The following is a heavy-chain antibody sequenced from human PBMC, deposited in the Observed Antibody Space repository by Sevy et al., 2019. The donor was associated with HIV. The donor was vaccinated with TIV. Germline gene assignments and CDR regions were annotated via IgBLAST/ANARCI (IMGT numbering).Heavy chain of an antibody. D-gene: IGHD6-13*01. CDR3: AKEYGGWYTSTWYFFDY. V-gene: IGHV3-9*01. CDR2: INWNSGSI. CDR1: GFNLDDYV. J-gene: IGHJ4*02. Sequence: GGSLRLSCAASGFNLDDYVMHWVRQAPGKGLEWVSGINWNSGSIAYADSVKGRFSISRDNAKNSLYLQLNSLRAEDTAVYYCAKEYGGWYTSTWYFFDYWGQGTLVTVSS.